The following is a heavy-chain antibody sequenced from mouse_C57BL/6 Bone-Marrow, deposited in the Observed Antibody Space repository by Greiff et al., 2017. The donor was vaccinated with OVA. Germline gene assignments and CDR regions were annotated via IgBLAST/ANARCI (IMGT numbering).Heavy chain of an antibody. D-gene: IGHD1-1*01. CDR3: ARGRYYGSSPVRYAMDY. V-gene: IGHV1-55*01. J-gene: IGHJ4*01. CDR1: GYTFTSYW. Sequence: QVQLQQPGAELVKPGASVKMSCKASGYTFTSYWITWVKQRPGQGLEWIGDIYPGSGSTNYNEKFKSKATLTVDTSSSTAYMQLSSLTSEDSAVYYCARGRYYGSSPVRYAMDYWGQGTSVTVSS. CDR2: IYPGSGST.